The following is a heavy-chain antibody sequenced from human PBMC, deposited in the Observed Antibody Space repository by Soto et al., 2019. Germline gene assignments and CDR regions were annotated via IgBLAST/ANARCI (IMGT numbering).Heavy chain of an antibody. CDR1: GFTFSDYT. D-gene: IGHD6-19*01. CDR2: ISSSSSTI. CDR3: ARDLGPSGWYYFDY. Sequence: GGSLRLSCAASGFTFSDYTMNWVRQAPGKGLEWVSYISSSSSTIYYADSVKGRFTISRDNAKNSLYLQMNSLRDEDTAVYYCARDLGPSGWYYFDYWGQGTLVTVS. V-gene: IGHV3-48*02. J-gene: IGHJ4*02.